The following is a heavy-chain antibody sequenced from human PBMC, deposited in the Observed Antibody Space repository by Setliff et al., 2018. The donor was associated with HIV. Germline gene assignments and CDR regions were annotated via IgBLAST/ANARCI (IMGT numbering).Heavy chain of an antibody. V-gene: IGHV4-39*02. Sequence: PSETLSLTCTVSGGSISNSNYFWGWTRQPPGKGLEWIGRIYSSGSTYYQPSLQGRVSMSIDSSKNHFSLSLRYVTAADTAVYYCARSFSGRYFWSGYYTGPDPKGENAFDIWGQGTMVTVSS. D-gene: IGHD3-3*01. CDR2: IYSSGST. J-gene: IGHJ3*02. CDR1: GGSISNSNYF. CDR3: ARSFSGRYFWSGYYTGPDPKGENAFDI.